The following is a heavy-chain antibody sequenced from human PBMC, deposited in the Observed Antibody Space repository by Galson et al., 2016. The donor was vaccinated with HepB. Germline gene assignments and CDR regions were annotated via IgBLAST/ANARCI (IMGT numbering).Heavy chain of an antibody. Sequence: SLRLSCAASGFNLSPYGLSWVRQGPGKGLEWVAFISYDGSNIHYEDSVKGRFTVSRDNSKDTLYLQMTSLRTEDTAVYYCTRGRWELRLWGQGTLVTVSS. D-gene: IGHD1-26*01. CDR2: ISYDGSNI. V-gene: IGHV3-30*04. CDR1: GFNLSPYG. J-gene: IGHJ4*02. CDR3: TRGRWELRL.